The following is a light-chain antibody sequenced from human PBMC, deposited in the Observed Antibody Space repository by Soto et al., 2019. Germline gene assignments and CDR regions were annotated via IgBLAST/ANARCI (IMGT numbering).Light chain of an antibody. Sequence: QSALTQPASVSGSPGQSITISCTGTSSDVGDYNFVSWYQHHPGKAPKLMIYDVSNRPSGVSSRFSGPKSGNTASLTISGLQAEDEADYYCSSYTTSRLVFGGGTKLTVL. CDR1: SSDVGDYNF. CDR2: DVS. J-gene: IGLJ2*01. CDR3: SSYTTSRLV. V-gene: IGLV2-14*03.